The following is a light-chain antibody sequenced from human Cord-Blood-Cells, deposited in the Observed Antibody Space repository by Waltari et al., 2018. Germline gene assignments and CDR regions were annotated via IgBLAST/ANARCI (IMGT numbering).Light chain of an antibody. CDR3: SSYTSSSTVV. Sequence: SALTQPASVSGSPGQSITLSCTGTSSDVGGYNYVSWYQQHPGKAPTPIIYDVSNRPSGVSNRFSGSKSGNTASLTISGLQAEDEADYYCSSYTSSSTVVFGGGTKLTVL. J-gene: IGLJ2*01. CDR2: DVS. CDR1: SSDVGGYNY. V-gene: IGLV2-14*01.